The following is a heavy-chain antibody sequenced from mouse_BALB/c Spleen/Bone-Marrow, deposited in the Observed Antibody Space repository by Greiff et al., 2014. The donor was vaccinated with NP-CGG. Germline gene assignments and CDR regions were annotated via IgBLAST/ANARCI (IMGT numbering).Heavy chain of an antibody. Sequence: VQLKESGGELGRAGALGEPFWKAFCYTFTRYWLKRGKPRPWEGLWGIGNIYPSDSYTNYNQKFKDKATLTVDKSSSTAYMQLSSPTSEDSAVYYCTRRDRYDYYAMDYWGQGTSVTVSS. CDR1: CYTFTRYW. CDR3: TRRDRYDYYAMDY. CDR2: IYPSDSYT. J-gene: IGHJ4*01. V-gene: IGHV1S126*01. D-gene: IGHD2-14*01.